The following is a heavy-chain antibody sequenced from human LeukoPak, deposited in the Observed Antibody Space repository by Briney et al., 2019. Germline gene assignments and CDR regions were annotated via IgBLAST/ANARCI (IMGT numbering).Heavy chain of an antibody. CDR3: TRGRDTTSYFVY. V-gene: IGHV7-4-1*02. D-gene: IGHD3-22*01. CDR1: GYTFTNYT. J-gene: IGHJ4*02. Sequence: ASVNVSCTASGYTFTNYTINWVRLAPGQGLEWMGWIDTNTGNPTYAQGFTGRSVFSLDTSVTTTYMQSSMLEAEATVFYYCTRGRDTTSYFVYWGQGTLVSVSS. CDR2: IDTNTGNP.